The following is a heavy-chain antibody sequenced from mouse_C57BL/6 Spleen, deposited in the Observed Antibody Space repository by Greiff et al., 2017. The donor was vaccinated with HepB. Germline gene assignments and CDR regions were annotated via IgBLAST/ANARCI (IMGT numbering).Heavy chain of an antibody. D-gene: IGHD2-1*01. CDR2: INPNYGTT. J-gene: IGHJ3*01. CDR1: GYSFTDYN. V-gene: IGHV1-39*01. CDR3: AREEGYGNYVWFAY. Sequence: VQLKQSGPELVKPGASVKISCKASGYSFTDYNMNWVKQSNGKSLEWIGVINPNYGTTSYNQKFKGKATLTVDQSSSTAYMQLNSLTSEDSAVYYCAREEGYGNYVWFAYWGQGTLVTVSA.